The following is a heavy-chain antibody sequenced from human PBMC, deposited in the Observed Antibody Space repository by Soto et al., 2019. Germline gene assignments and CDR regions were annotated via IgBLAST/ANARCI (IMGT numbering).Heavy chain of an antibody. D-gene: IGHD5-12*01. CDR1: GGSISSSSYY. CDR3: VRHAQWIIRAY. CDR2: IYYSGST. V-gene: IGHV4-39*01. J-gene: IGHJ4*02. Sequence: SETLSLTCTVSGGSISSSSYYWGWIRQPPGKGLEWIGSIYYSGSTYYNPSLKSRATISVDTSKNQFSLKLSSVTAADTAVYYCVRHAQWIIRAYWGQGSLVTVSS.